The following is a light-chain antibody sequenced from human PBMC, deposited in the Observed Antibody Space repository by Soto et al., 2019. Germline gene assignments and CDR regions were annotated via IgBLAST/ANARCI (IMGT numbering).Light chain of an antibody. CDR3: QQYNNWPPVT. CDR1: QSVINN. J-gene: IGKJ2*01. Sequence: EIEMTQSPATLSVSPGERATLYCSASQSVINNLAWYQHKPVQTPRLLIYGASTRATGIPVRFSGSGSGTEFTLSISSLQSEDFAVYYCQQYNNWPPVTFGQGTKLEIK. V-gene: IGKV3-15*01. CDR2: GAS.